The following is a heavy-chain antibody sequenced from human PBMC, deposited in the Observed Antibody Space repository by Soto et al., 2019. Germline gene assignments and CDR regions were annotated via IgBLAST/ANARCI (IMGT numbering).Heavy chain of an antibody. CDR2: INHSGST. CDR1: GGSFSGYY. D-gene: IGHD2-15*01. CDR3: ARHTPAISISDH. Sequence: PSETLSLTCAVYGGSFSGYYWSWIRQPPGKGLEWIGEINHSGSTNYNPSIKSRVTISVDTSKNQFSLKLSSVTAADTAVYYCARHTPAISISDHWGQGTLVTVS. J-gene: IGHJ4*02. V-gene: IGHV4-34*01.